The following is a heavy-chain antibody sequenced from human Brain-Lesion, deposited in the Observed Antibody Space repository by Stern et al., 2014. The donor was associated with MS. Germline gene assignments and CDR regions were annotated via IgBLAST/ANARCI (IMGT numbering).Heavy chain of an antibody. CDR3: ARRGDSSSSGFDY. Sequence: VQLVESGAEVKKPGESLKISCKGSGYRFTSNWIGWVRQMPGKGLEWMGIIWPGDSDTRYSPSFQGQVTISADESISTAYLQWSSLQASDTAMYYCARRGDSSSSGFDYWGQGTLVIVSS. J-gene: IGHJ4*02. CDR1: GYRFTSNW. D-gene: IGHD6-6*01. V-gene: IGHV5-51*01. CDR2: IWPGDSDT.